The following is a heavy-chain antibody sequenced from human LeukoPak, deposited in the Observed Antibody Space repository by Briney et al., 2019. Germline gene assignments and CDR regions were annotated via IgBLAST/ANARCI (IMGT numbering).Heavy chain of an antibody. Sequence: SVKVSCKASGGTFSSYAISWVRQAPGQGLEWMGGIIPIFDTATYAQKFQGRVTITADESTSTVYMELSSLRSEDTAMYFCARAGPEADDYGDYRYYYYMDVWGKGTTVSISS. D-gene: IGHD4-17*01. V-gene: IGHV1-69*13. CDR2: IIPIFDTA. J-gene: IGHJ6*03. CDR1: GGTFSSYA. CDR3: ARAGPEADDYGDYRYYYYMDV.